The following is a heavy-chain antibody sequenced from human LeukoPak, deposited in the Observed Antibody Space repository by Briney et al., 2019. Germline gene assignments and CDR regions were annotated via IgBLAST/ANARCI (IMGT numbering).Heavy chain of an antibody. CDR2: MNPNSGNT. V-gene: IGHV1-8*01. Sequence: ASVTVSFTASGYTCTIYDSNWERQATGQGPERVGCMNPNSGNTGYAQKFQVRVTMTRNTSISTAYMELSSLRSEDPAVYYCAKKVRVLGRYYGSGSPDWYFDLWGRGTLVAVSS. J-gene: IGHJ2*01. D-gene: IGHD3-10*01. CDR1: GYTCTIYD. CDR3: AKKVRVLGRYYGSGSPDWYFDL.